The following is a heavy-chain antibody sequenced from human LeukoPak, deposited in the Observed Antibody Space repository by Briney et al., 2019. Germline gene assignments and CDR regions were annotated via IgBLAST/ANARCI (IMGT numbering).Heavy chain of an antibody. CDR3: ARVRYYYDSSGYSYYFDY. CDR2: IYHSGNT. V-gene: IGHV4-4*02. CDR1: GVSISSSNW. D-gene: IGHD3-22*01. J-gene: IGHJ4*02. Sequence: SETLSLTCAVSGVSISSSNWWSWVRQPPGKGLEWIGEIYHSGNTNYNPSLKSRVTISVDKSKNQFSLKLSSVTAADTAVYYCARVRYYYDSSGYSYYFDYWGQGTLVTVSS.